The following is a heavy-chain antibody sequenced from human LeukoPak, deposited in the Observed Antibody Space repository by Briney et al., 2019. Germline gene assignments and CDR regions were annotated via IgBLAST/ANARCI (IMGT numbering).Heavy chain of an antibody. V-gene: IGHV1-2*02. D-gene: IGHD2-15*01. CDR1: GYTFSSYY. Sequence: ASVKVSCKASGYTFSSYYMHWVRQSPGQGLEWMGWINPNSGGTNYAQKFQSRVTMTRDTSISTAYMELSSLRSDDTALYYCARGIFPDACDLWGQGTMVTVSS. J-gene: IGHJ3*01. CDR3: ARGIFPDACDL. CDR2: INPNSGGT.